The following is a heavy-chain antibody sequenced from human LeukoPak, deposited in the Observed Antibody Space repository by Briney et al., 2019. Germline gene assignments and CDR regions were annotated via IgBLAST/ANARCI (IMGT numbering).Heavy chain of an antibody. J-gene: IGHJ5*02. D-gene: IGHD3-10*01. CDR3: AREGSRFGELFYSWLDR. CDR2: IDPRDSYT. Sequence: GGSLSLSCTVSGYSFTSYWISWVRQMPGKGMEWLGRIDPRDSYTKYSPSFQGHVTISADKSISTAYLQWSSLKASDTAMYYCAREGSRFGELFYSWLDRWGQGTLVTVSS. CDR1: GYSFTSYW. V-gene: IGHV5-10-1*01.